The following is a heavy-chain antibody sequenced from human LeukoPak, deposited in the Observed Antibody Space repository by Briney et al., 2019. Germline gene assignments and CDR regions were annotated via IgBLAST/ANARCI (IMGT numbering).Heavy chain of an antibody. Sequence: PGGSLRLSCAASGFTVSSNYMSWVRQAPGKGLEWVSVIYSGGSTYYADSVKGRFTISRDNSKNTLYLQMNSLRAEDTAVYYCASLSYGDYYFDYWGQGTLVTVSS. J-gene: IGHJ4*02. D-gene: IGHD4-17*01. CDR2: IYSGGST. CDR1: GFTVSSNY. CDR3: ASLSYGDYYFDY. V-gene: IGHV3-66*01.